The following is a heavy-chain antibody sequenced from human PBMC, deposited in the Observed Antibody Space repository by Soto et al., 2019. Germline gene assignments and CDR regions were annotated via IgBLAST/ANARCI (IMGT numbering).Heavy chain of an antibody. D-gene: IGHD3-10*01. V-gene: IGHV3-30*18. J-gene: IGHJ3*02. CDR1: GFTFSSYG. CDR2: ISYDGSNK. Sequence: QVQLVESGGGVVQPGRSLRLSCAAPGFTFSSYGMHWVRQAPGKGLEWVAVISYDGSNKYYADSVKGRFTISRDNSKNTLYLQMNSLRAEDTAVYYCAKDLADYGSGSAFDAFDIWGQGTMVTVSS. CDR3: AKDLADYGSGSAFDAFDI.